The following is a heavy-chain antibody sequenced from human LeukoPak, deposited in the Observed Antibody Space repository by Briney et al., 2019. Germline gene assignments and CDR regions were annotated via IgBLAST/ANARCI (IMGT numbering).Heavy chain of an antibody. CDR1: GFTFSDYY. CDR2: ISSSGSTK. Sequence: PGGSLRLYCAASGFTFSDYYMSWIRQAPGKGLEWVSYISSSGSTKYYADSVKGRFTISGDNAKNSVYLQMNSLRAEDTAVYYCARDRIPHYYGSGSFFDLWGQGTLVTVSS. CDR3: ARDRIPHYYGSGSFFDL. D-gene: IGHD3-10*01. V-gene: IGHV3-11*01. J-gene: IGHJ4*02.